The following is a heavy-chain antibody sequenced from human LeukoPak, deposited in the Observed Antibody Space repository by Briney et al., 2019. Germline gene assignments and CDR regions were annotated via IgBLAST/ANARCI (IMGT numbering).Heavy chain of an antibody. CDR3: ARDGGNGDYFDY. V-gene: IGHV3-48*03. CDR1: GFTFSSYE. CDR2: ISSSGSTT. D-gene: IGHD3-16*01. J-gene: IGHJ4*02. Sequence: PGGSLRLSCEASGFTFSSYEMNWVRQAPGKGLEWIAYISSSGSTTYYADSLKDRFTISRDNAKDSLFLQMSSLRAEDTAVYYCARDGGNGDYFDYWGQGNLATVSS.